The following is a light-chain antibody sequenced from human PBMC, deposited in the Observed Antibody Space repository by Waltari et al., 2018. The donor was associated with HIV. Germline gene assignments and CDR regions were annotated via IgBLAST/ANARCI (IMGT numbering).Light chain of an antibody. V-gene: IGLV1-36*01. CDR2: KNN. CDR1: GSNIGNTA. CDR3: AAWDDGQKGPGYV. J-gene: IGLJ1*01. Sequence: SVLTQPPSVSGAPTQRVTISCSGSGSNIGNTAVHWFQQVPGQAPKRIIYKNNLLPSGVSDRFSGAKSGTSASLAISGLESEDESDYYCAAWDDGQKGPGYVFGSGTKVTVL.